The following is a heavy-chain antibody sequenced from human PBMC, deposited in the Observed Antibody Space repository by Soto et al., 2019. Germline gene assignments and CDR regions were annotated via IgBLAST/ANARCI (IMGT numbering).Heavy chain of an antibody. J-gene: IGHJ4*02. CDR2: INHSGST. CDR1: GGSISSGGYY. Sequence: PSETLPLTCAVSGGSISSGGYYWTWIRQPPGTGLEWIGEINHSGSTNYNPSLKSRVTISVDTSKNQFSLKLTSVTAADTAVYYCARDKITGLFDYWGQGTLVTVSS. CDR3: ARDKITGLFDY. V-gene: IGHV4-34*01. D-gene: IGHD2-8*02.